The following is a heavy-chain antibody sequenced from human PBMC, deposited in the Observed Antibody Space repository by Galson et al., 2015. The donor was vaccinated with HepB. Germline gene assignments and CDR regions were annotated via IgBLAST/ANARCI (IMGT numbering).Heavy chain of an antibody. V-gene: IGHV1-3*01. J-gene: IGHJ6*02. CDR3: ARGPLGPASYYYYGMDV. CDR2: INAGNGNT. D-gene: IGHD3-16*01. CDR1: GYTFTSYA. Sequence: SVKVSCKASGYTFTSYAIHWLRQAPGQRLEWMAWINAGNGNTKSSQKFQGRVTVARDTSASTVYMDLSSLRSEDTAVYYCARGPLGPASYYYYGMDVWGQGTTVTVSS.